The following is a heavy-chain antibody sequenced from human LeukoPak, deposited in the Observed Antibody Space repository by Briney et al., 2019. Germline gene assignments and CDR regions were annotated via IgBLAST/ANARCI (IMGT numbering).Heavy chain of an antibody. V-gene: IGHV3-7*01. D-gene: IGHD3-10*01. CDR1: GFTFSTYW. Sequence: GSLRLSCAASGFTFSTYWMSWVRQAPGKGLEWVANIKQDGSEKYYVDSVKGRFTISRDNAKNSLYLQMNSLRDEDTAVYYCARDRVAFYYYGSGSYYYDAFDIWGQGTMVTVSS. CDR2: IKQDGSEK. CDR3: ARDRVAFYYYGSGSYYYDAFDI. J-gene: IGHJ3*02.